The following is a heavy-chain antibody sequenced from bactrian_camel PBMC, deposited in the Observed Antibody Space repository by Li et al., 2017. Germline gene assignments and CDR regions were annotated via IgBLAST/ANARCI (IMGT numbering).Heavy chain of an antibody. D-gene: IGHD4*01. J-gene: IGHJ4*01. CDR2: LDQSGTT. Sequence: QLVESGGESVHTGGALRLSCLVSGGTLRVADWGWYRLPPGGECELVSTLDQSGTTYYIDSVKGRFTISHDKSKNTAYLQMNDLKPEDTAMYYCAEAPYRDGFSTKCRGQGTQVTVS. V-gene: IGHV3S53*01. CDR1: GGTLRVAD. CDR3: AEAPYRDGFSTKC.